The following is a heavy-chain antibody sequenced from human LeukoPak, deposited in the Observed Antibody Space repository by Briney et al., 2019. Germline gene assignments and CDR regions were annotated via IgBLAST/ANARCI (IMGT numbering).Heavy chain of an antibody. Sequence: SETLSLTCTVSGGSISSYYWSWIRQPAGKGLEWIGRIYTSGSANYNPSLKSRVTMSVDTSKNQFSLKPSSVTAADTAVYYCAIDPGSSSYYDSSGYLGGDYWGQGTLVTVSS. J-gene: IGHJ4*02. CDR2: IYTSGSA. V-gene: IGHV4-4*07. CDR3: AIDPGSSSYYDSSGYLGGDY. D-gene: IGHD3-22*01. CDR1: GGSISSYY.